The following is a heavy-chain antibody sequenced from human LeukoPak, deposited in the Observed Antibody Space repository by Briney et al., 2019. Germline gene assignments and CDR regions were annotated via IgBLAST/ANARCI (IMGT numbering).Heavy chain of an antibody. Sequence: PGGSLRLSSTASGFTFGDYAMSWFRQAPGKGLEWVGFIRSKAYGGTTEYAASVKGRFTISRDDSKSIAYLQMNSLKTEDTAVYYCTKALLLDDDAFDIWGQGTMVTVSS. CDR3: TKALLLDDDAFDI. CDR2: IRSKAYGGTT. D-gene: IGHD3-22*01. J-gene: IGHJ3*02. CDR1: GFTFGDYA. V-gene: IGHV3-49*03.